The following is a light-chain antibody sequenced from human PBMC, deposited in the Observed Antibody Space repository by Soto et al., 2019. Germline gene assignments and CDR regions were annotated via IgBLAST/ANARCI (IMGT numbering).Light chain of an antibody. V-gene: IGKV3-20*01. J-gene: IGKJ1*01. CDR1: QSVSSSY. Sequence: IVLTQSPGTLSLSPGERATLSCRASQSVSSSYLAWYQQKPGQAPRLLIYDASNRATGIPARLSGSGSGTEFTLTISSLQPDDFATYYCQQYNSYWTLGQGTKVDIK. CDR3: QQYNSYWT. CDR2: DAS.